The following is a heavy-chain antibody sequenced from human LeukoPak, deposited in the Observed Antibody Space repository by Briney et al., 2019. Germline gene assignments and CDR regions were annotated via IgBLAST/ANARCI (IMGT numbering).Heavy chain of an antibody. V-gene: IGHV4-61*01. Sequence: PSETLSLTCTVSGGSISSSSYYWGWIRQPPGKGPEWIGYIYSSGTTNYNPSLKSRVTISIDTSKNEFSLKLSSVTAADTAVYYCARDLRTGMGTAMVHGAYYYYYYMDVWGKGTTVTVSS. CDR3: ARDLRTGMGTAMVHGAYYYYYYMDV. CDR1: GGSISSSSYY. J-gene: IGHJ6*03. CDR2: IYSSGTT. D-gene: IGHD5-18*01.